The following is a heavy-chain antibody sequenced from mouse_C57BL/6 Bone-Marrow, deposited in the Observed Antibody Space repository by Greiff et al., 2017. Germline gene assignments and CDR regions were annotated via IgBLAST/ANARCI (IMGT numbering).Heavy chain of an antibody. D-gene: IGHD2-14*01. Sequence: VQLKESGPVLVKPGASVKMSCKASGYTFTDYYMNWVKQSHGKSLEWIGVINPYNGGTSYNQKFKGKATLTVDKSSSPAYMELNSLTSEDSAVYYCAGGVLDYWGQGTTLTVSS. V-gene: IGHV1-19*01. CDR2: INPYNGGT. J-gene: IGHJ2*01. CDR3: AGGVLDY. CDR1: GYTFTDYY.